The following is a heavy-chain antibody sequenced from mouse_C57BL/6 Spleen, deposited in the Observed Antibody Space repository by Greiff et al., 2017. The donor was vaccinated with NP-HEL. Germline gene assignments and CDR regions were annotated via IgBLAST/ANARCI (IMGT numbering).Heavy chain of an antibody. D-gene: IGHD2-1*01. CDR1: GYAFSSYW. V-gene: IGHV1-80*01. Sequence: QVQLQQSGAELVKPGASVKISCKASGYAFSSYWMNWVKQRPGKGLEWIGQIYPGDGDTNYNGKFKGKATLTADKSSSTAYMQLSSLTSEDSAVYFCARGDGNYVDYYAMDYWGQGTSVTVSS. CDR2: IYPGDGDT. CDR3: ARGDGNYVDYYAMDY. J-gene: IGHJ4*01.